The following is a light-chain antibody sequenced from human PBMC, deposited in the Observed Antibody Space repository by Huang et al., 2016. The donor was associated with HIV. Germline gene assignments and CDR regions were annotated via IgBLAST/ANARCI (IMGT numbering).Light chain of an antibody. CDR2: NAS. J-gene: IGKJ2*01. CDR1: QNIKND. V-gene: IGKV3-11*01. Sequence: EIVLTQSPATLSLSPGERVALSCRASQNIKNDLSWYQKRPGQAPRLLIANASNRATGIPARFSGSGSGTEFTLTISSLGPEDFVVYFCQQRTNWPPGYTFGQGTKL. CDR3: QQRTNWPPGYT.